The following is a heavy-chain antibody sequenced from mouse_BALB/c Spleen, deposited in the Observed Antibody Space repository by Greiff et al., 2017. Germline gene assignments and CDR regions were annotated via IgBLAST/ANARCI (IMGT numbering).Heavy chain of an antibody. CDR1: GFSLTGYG. CDR3: AREGEDYAMDY. J-gene: IGHJ4*01. V-gene: IGHV2-6-7*01. CDR2: IWGDGST. Sequence: VHLVESGPGLVAPSQSLSITCTVSGFSLTGYGVNWVRQPPGQGLEWLGMIWGDGSTDYNSALKSRLSISKNNSKRQVFLKMNSLRTDATARYYCAREGEDYAMDYWGQGTSVTVSS.